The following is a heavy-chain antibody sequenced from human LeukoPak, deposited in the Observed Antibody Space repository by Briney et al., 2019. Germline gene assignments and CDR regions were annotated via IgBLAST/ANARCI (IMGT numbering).Heavy chain of an antibody. J-gene: IGHJ4*02. CDR2: IIPILGIA. Sequence: GSSVKVSCKASGGTFSSYAISWVRQAPGQGLEWMGRIIPILGIANYAQKFQGRVTITADKSTSTAYMELSSLRSEDTAVYYCARDGGLLTREYYFDYWGQGTLVTVSS. V-gene: IGHV1-69*04. CDR1: GGTFSSYA. CDR3: ARDGGLLTREYYFDY. D-gene: IGHD2-2*01.